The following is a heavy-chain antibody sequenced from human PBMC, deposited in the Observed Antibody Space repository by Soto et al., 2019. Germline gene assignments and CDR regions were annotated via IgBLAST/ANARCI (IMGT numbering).Heavy chain of an antibody. Sequence: QVQLQQWGAGLLKPSETLSLTCAVYGGSFSGYWWTWIRQPQGKGLEWIGNINHSGSTNYNPSLESRVTISVDTSQNQFSLKLNSVTAADTAVYYLARGAPGYWGQGTLVSVSA. CDR3: ARGAPGY. J-gene: IGHJ4*02. CDR2: INHSGST. V-gene: IGHV4-34*02. CDR1: GGSFSGYW.